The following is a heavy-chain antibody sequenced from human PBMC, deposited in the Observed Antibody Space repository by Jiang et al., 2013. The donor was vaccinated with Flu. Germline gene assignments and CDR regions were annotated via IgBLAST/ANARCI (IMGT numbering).Heavy chain of an antibody. Sequence: VQLVESGGGVVQPGGSLRLSCEASGFTFSSYGMHWIRQAPGKGLEWLTFIRHDGGHNLYANSVKGRFTISRDNSKNTMYLQMNSLRSEDTAVYYCAKDFRSKIRTGDTWLNGHDYWGQGTLVTVSS. V-gene: IGHV3-30*02. CDR1: GFTFSSYG. CDR2: IRHDGGHN. J-gene: IGHJ4*02. CDR3: AKDFRSKIRTGDTWLNGHDY. D-gene: IGHD2-8*02.